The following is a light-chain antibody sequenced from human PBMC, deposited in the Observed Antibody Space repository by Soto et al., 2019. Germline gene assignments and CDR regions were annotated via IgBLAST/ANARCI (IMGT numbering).Light chain of an antibody. V-gene: IGKV1-39*01. CDR3: QQTFSPDVT. Sequence: DLHLPQSPSSLSAAVGDRVTITCRASQAILTYLNWLQQKAGKAPEVLIYGASGLRSGVPSRFTGSGSATDFTLTITSLQREDAGTYFCQQTFSPDVTFGGGTKV. CDR1: QAILTY. J-gene: IGKJ4*01. CDR2: GAS.